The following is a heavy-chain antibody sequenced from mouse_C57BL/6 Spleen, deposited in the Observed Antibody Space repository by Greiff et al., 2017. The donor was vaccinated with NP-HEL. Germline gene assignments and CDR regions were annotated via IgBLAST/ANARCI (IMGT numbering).Heavy chain of an antibody. Sequence: EVHLVESGEGLVKPGGSRKLSCAASGFTFSSYAMSWVRQTPEKRLEWVAYISSGGDYIYYADTVKGRFTISRDNARNTLYLQMSSLKSEDTAMYYCTRDRGNSAYWGQGTLVTVSA. CDR3: TRDRGNSAY. CDR2: ISSGGDYI. V-gene: IGHV5-9-1*02. CDR1: GFTFSSYA. D-gene: IGHD2-1*01. J-gene: IGHJ3*01.